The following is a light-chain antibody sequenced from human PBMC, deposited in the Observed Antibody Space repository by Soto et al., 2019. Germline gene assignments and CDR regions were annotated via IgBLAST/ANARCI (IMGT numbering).Light chain of an antibody. Sequence: QSALTQPPSASGTPGQRVTMSCSGSSSNIGSNTVNWYQQLPGTAPKVLIYGNNQRPSGVPDRFSGSKSGTSASLAISGLQSEDEADYYCAAWDDSLNGVVFGGGTKLTVL. V-gene: IGLV1-44*01. CDR2: GNN. CDR3: AAWDDSLNGVV. J-gene: IGLJ2*01. CDR1: SSNIGSNT.